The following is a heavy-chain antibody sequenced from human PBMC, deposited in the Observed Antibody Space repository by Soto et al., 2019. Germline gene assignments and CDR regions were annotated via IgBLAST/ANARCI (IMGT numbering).Heavy chain of an antibody. J-gene: IGHJ4*02. CDR2: INAGNGNT. CDR3: ARSIVVVPALDY. Sequence: QVQLVQSGAEEKKPGASVKVSCKASGYTFTSYAMHWVRQAPGQRLEWMGWINAGNGNTKYSQKFQGRVTITRDTSASTAYMELNSLRSEDTAVYYCARSIVVVPALDYWGQGTLVTVSS. D-gene: IGHD2-21*02. CDR1: GYTFTSYA. V-gene: IGHV1-3*05.